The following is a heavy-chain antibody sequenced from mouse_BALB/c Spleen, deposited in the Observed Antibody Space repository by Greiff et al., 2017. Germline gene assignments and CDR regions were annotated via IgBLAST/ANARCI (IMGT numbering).Heavy chain of an antibody. J-gene: IGHJ2*01. CDR3: ARQGYGIFDY. CDR2: ISNGGGST. Sequence: EVKLMESGGGLVQPGGSLKLSCAASGFTFSSYTMSWVRQTPEKRLEWVAYISNGGGSTYYPDTVKGRFTISRDNAKNTLYLQMSSLKSEDTAMYYCARQGYGIFDYWGQGTTLTVSS. CDR1: GFTFSSYT. D-gene: IGHD2-10*02. V-gene: IGHV5-12-2*01.